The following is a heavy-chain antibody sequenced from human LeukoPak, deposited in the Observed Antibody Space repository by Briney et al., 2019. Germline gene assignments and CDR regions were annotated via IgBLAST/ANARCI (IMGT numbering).Heavy chain of an antibody. CDR2: INYSGST. CDR1: GGSICSGGYY. Sequence: SETLSLTCTVSGGSICSGGYYWSWIRQPPGKGLEWIGNINYSGSTNYNPSLKSRVTISVDTSKNQFSLRLSSVTAADTALYYCARAPNWAYFDDWGQGTLVTVSS. D-gene: IGHD2-8*01. CDR3: ARAPNWAYFDD. V-gene: IGHV4-61*08. J-gene: IGHJ4*02.